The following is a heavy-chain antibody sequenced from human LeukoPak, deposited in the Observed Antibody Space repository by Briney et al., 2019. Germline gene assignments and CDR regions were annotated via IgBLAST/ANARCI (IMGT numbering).Heavy chain of an antibody. V-gene: IGHV1-2*02. Sequence: ASVKVSCKASGYTFSGYYMHWVRQAPGQGLEWMGWINPNSGGTKYAQKLQGRVTMTTDTSTSTAYMELRSLRSDDTAVYYCARVFIVGAETDYWGQGTLVTVSS. CDR3: ARVFIVGAETDY. CDR2: INPNSGGT. J-gene: IGHJ4*02. CDR1: GYTFSGYY. D-gene: IGHD1-26*01.